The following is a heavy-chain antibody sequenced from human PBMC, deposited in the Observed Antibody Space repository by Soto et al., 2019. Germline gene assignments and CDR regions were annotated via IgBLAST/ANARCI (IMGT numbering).Heavy chain of an antibody. J-gene: IGHJ5*02. CDR2: IWYDGSNK. Sequence: QVHLVESGGGVVQPGGSLRLSCAASGFTFSSYGFHWVSQAPGKGLEWVALIWYDGSNKHYADSVKGRFTISRDNSKNTLYLQMNRLRAEDTAVYYCAKPGAAAGPLHWFDPWGQGNLVTVSS. CDR3: AKPGAAAGPLHWFDP. CDR1: GFTFSSYG. V-gene: IGHV3-33*06. D-gene: IGHD6-13*01.